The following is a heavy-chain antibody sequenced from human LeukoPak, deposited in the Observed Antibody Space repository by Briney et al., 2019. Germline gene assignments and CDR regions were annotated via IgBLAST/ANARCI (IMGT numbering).Heavy chain of an antibody. V-gene: IGHV1-2*02. Sequence: EASVKVSCKASGYTFTGYYMHWVRQAPGQGLEWMGWINPNSGGTNYAQKFQGRVTMTRDTSISTAYMELSRLRSDDTAVYYCARHRYSYNANTNYYYYYMDVWGKGTTVTVSS. CDR3: ARHRYSYNANTNYYYYYMDV. CDR2: INPNSGGT. J-gene: IGHJ6*03. D-gene: IGHD5-18*01. CDR1: GYTFTGYY.